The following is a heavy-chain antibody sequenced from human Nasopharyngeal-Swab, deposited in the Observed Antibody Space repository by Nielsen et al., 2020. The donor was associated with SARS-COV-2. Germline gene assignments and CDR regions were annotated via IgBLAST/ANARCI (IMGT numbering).Heavy chain of an antibody. CDR3: ARDLSQLWFLFDY. J-gene: IGHJ4*02. V-gene: IGHV3-21*01. CDR2: ISSSSSYI. D-gene: IGHD5-18*01. Sequence: WIRQPPGKGLEWVSSISSSSSYICYADSVKGRFTISRDNAKNSLYLQMNSLRAEDTAGEYWARDLSQLWFLFDYWGQGTLVTVSS.